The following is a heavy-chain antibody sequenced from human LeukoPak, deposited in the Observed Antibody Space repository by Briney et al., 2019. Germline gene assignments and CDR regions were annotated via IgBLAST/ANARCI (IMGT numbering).Heavy chain of an antibody. V-gene: IGHV4-34*01. D-gene: IGHD7-27*01. CDR2: INHSGST. CDR1: GGSFSGCY. CDR3: ARGLGY. J-gene: IGHJ4*02. Sequence: SETLSLTCAVYGGSFSGCYWSWIRQPPGKGLEWIGEINHSGSTNYNPSLTSRVTISVDTSKNQFSLKLSSVTAADTAVYYCARGLGYSGQGTLVTVSS.